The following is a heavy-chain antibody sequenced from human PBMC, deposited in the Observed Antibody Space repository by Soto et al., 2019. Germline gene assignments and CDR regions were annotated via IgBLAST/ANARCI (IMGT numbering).Heavy chain of an antibody. CDR1: GFTFSSYA. CDR3: AKPYYYDSSGYSVDF. J-gene: IGHJ4*02. Sequence: EVQLLESGGDLVQPGGSLRLSCAASGFTFSSYAMTWVRQAPGKGLEWVSTISGGGGRTYYADSVRARFTISRDNSKNTLYLQMSSLRDEDTAVYYCAKPYYYDSSGYSVDFWGRGTLVSVSS. D-gene: IGHD3-22*01. V-gene: IGHV3-23*01. CDR2: ISGGGGRT.